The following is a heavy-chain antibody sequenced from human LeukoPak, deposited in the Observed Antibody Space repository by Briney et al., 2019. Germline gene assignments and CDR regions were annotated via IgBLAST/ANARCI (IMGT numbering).Heavy chain of an antibody. V-gene: IGHV4-30-2*01. J-gene: IGHJ3*02. Sequence: SQTLSLTRAGSGSGISFGGYSRSWIRQPPGKGLEWIGYIYYSGSTYYNPSLKSRVTISVDRSKNQFSLKLSSVTAADTAVYYCARGALYYDSSGYYYRDAFDIWGQGTMVTVSS. CDR2: IYYSGST. CDR1: GSGISFGGYS. D-gene: IGHD3-22*01. CDR3: ARGALYYDSSGYYYRDAFDI.